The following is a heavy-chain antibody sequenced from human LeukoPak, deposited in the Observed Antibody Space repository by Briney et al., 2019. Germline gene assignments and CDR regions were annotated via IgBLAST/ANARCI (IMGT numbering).Heavy chain of an antibody. CDR3: ARFHAALTRGYSGYDRVKDYYYYYMDV. CDR1: GFTFSSYS. J-gene: IGHJ6*03. Sequence: GGSLRLSCAPSGFTFSSYSMNWVREAPGKGVEWGSYISSSSSTIYYADSVKGRFTISRDNAKTSLYLQMNSLRAEDTAVYYCARFHAALTRGYSGYDRVKDYYYYYMDVWGKGTTVTVSS. CDR2: ISSSSSTI. D-gene: IGHD5-12*01. V-gene: IGHV3-48*04.